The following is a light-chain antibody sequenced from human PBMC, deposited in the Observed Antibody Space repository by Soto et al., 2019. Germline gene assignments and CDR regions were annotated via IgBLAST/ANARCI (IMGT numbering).Light chain of an antibody. Sequence: QSALTQPASVSGSPGQSITISCTGTSSDVGAYIYVSWYQHHPGKAPKVMIYEVTNRPSGVSDRFSGSKSGNAASLTISGLQAEDEAEYYCSSYTAYTTLWVFGGGTKLTVL. J-gene: IGLJ3*02. CDR2: EVT. V-gene: IGLV2-14*01. CDR1: SSDVGAYIY. CDR3: SSYTAYTTLWV.